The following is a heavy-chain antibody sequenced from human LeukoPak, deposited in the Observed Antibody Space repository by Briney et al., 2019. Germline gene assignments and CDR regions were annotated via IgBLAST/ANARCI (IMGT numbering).Heavy chain of an antibody. CDR1: GGSISSGDYY. V-gene: IGHV4-30-4*01. CDR3: ARGRVTTKRHWFDP. J-gene: IGHJ5*02. D-gene: IGHD4-11*01. Sequence: SETLSLTCTVSGGSISSGDYYWSWIRQPPGKGLEWIGYIYYSGSTYYNPSLKSRVTISVDTSKNQFSLKLSSVTAADTAVYYCARGRVTTKRHWFDPWGQGTLVTVSS. CDR2: IYYSGST.